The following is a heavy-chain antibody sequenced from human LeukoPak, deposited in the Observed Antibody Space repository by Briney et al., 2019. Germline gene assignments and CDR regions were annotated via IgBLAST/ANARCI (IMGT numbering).Heavy chain of an antibody. J-gene: IGHJ5*02. V-gene: IGHV4-61*02. CDR2: IYTSGST. CDR3: ARDQGWFDP. CDR1: GDSISSGDYY. Sequence: SETLSLTCTVSGDSISSGDYYWSWIRQPAGKGLEWIGRIYTSGSTNYNPSLKSRVTMSVDTSKNQFSLKLSSVTAADTAVYYCARDQGWFDPWGQGTLVTVSS.